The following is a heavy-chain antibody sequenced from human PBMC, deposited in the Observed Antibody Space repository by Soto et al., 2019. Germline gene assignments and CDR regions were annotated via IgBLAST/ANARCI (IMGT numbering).Heavy chain of an antibody. CDR2: MYPSGSS. J-gene: IGHJ4*02. Sequence: QVQLQESGPGLAKPSETLSLTCAVSGGSIDTPNWWSWYRRPPGKGLEWIGEMYPSGSSNRNPSLNSRVTISLDTSNNHFSLKLTSLTAADTAIYYCAREGFDHRTDSWGQGIPVTVSS. CDR1: GGSIDTPNW. V-gene: IGHV4-4*02. CDR3: AREGFDHRTDS.